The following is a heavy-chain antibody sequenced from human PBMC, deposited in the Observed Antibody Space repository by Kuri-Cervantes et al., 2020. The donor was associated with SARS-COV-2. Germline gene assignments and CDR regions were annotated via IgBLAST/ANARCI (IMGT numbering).Heavy chain of an antibody. V-gene: IGHV3-74*01. J-gene: IGHJ6*02. Sequence: GGSLRLSCAASGFTFSSYEMNWVRQAPGKGLVWVSRINPDGSYTNNADSVKGRFTLSRDNAKNMLFLQMNSLRAEDTAVYYCAREGGRDSSGYSYGMDVWGQGTTVTVSS. CDR3: AREGGRDSSGYSYGMDV. CDR2: INPDGSYT. D-gene: IGHD3-22*01. CDR1: GFTFSSYE.